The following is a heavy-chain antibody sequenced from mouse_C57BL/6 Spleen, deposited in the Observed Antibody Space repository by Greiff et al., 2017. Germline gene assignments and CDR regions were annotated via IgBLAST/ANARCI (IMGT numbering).Heavy chain of an antibody. Sequence: QVQLQQPGAELVKPGASVKLSCKASGYTFTSYWMHWVKQRPGRGLEWMGRIDPNSGGTKYNEKFKSKATLTVDKPSSTAYMQLSSLTSEDSAVYYCARLVIYDGYTAWFAYWGQGTLVTVSA. CDR2: IDPNSGGT. D-gene: IGHD2-3*01. V-gene: IGHV1-72*01. J-gene: IGHJ3*01. CDR3: ARLVIYDGYTAWFAY. CDR1: GYTFTSYW.